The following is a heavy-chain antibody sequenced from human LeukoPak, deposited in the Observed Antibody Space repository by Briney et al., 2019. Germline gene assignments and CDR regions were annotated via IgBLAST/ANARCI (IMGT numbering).Heavy chain of an antibody. D-gene: IGHD1-26*01. CDR2: ISSSSSYI. CDR3: ARDDHSGRYYYYGMDV. J-gene: IGHJ6*02. V-gene: IGHV3-21*01. CDR1: GFTFSSYS. Sequence: PGGSLRLSCAASGFTFSSYSMNWVRQAPGKGLEWVSSISSSSSYIYYADSVKGRFTISRDNAKNSLYLQMNSLRAEDTAVYYCARDDHSGRYYYYGMDVWGQGTTVTVSS.